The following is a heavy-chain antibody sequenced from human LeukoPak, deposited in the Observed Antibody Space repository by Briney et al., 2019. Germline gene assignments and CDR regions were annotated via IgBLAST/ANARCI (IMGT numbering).Heavy chain of an antibody. CDR2: INSDGSDT. CDR1: GFTFRSYW. Sequence: PGGSLRLSCAASGFTFRSYWMHRVRQAPGKGLVWVSRINSDGSDTSYADSVKGRFTISRDNAKNTLYLQMNSLRAEDTAVYYCASRYNWNYLLDYWGQGTLVTASS. J-gene: IGHJ4*02. CDR3: ASRYNWNYLLDY. V-gene: IGHV3-74*01. D-gene: IGHD1-7*01.